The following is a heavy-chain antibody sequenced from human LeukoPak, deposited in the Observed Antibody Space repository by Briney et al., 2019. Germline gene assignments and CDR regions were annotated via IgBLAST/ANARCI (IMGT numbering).Heavy chain of an antibody. CDR2: IYYSGST. J-gene: IGHJ6*03. V-gene: IGHV4-39*01. Sequence: SETLSLTCTVSGGSISSSSYYWGWIRQPPGKGLEWIGSIYYSGSTYYNPSLKSRVTISVDTSKNQFSLKLSSVTAADTAVYYCARLPYWGSGYYYYMDVWGKGSTVTVSS. CDR1: GGSISSSSYY. D-gene: IGHD7-27*01. CDR3: ARLPYWGSGYYYYMDV.